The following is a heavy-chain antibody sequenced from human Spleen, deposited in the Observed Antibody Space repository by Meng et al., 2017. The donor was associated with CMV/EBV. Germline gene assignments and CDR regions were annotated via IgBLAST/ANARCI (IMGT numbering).Heavy chain of an antibody. J-gene: IGHJ4*02. V-gene: IGHV4-30-4*01. CDR2: IYSSGST. CDR3: VRGADYWSAYLDH. CDR1: GDSIGSNDYY. Sequence: SETLSLTCTVSGDSIGSNDYYWSWIRQPPGKGLEWIGYIYSSGSTSYNPSLKSRVTLSVDTSKNQFSLSLRSVTAADTAVYFCVRGADYWSAYLDHWGQGALVTVSS. D-gene: IGHD3-3*01.